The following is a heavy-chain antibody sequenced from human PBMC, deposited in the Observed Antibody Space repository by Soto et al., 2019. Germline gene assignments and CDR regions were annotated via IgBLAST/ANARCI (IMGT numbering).Heavy chain of an antibody. CDR1: GFTFSSYG. CDR2: IWYDGSNK. D-gene: IGHD6-6*01. Sequence: QVQLVESGGGVVQPGRSLRLSCAASGFTFSSYGMHWVRQAPGKGLEWVAVIWYDGSNKYYADSVKGRFTISRDNSKNTLYLQMNSLRAEDRAVYYWARVSAARPFVYWGQGTLVPVSS. J-gene: IGHJ4*02. CDR3: ARVSAARPFVY. V-gene: IGHV3-33*01.